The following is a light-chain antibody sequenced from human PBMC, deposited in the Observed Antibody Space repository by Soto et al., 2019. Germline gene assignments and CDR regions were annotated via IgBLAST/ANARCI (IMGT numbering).Light chain of an antibody. CDR2: DVT. CDR1: SSNIGNNY. CDR3: CSYAGSYTYI. J-gene: IGLJ1*01. V-gene: IGLV1-51*01. Sequence: QSVLTQPPSVSAAPGQKVTISCSGSSSNIGNNYVSWYQQLPGTAPKLLIYDVTERPSGVPDRFSGSKSGNTASLTISGLQAEDEADYYCCSYAGSYTYIFGSGTRSPS.